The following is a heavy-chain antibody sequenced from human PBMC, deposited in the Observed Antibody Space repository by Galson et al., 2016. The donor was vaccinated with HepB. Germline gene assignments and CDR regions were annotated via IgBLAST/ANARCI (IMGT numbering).Heavy chain of an antibody. J-gene: IGHJ4*02. CDR2: ITSSSSTI. V-gene: IGHV3-48*02. CDR1: GFTFSSYS. D-gene: IGHD4-23*01. Sequence: SLRLSCAVSGFTFSSYSMGWVPQAPGKGLEWVSYITSSSSTIYYADSVKGRFTISRDNAKNSLYLQMNSLRDEDTAVYYCARESYYGGNSLDQYYFDYWGQGTLVTVSS. CDR3: ARESYYGGNSLDQYYFDY.